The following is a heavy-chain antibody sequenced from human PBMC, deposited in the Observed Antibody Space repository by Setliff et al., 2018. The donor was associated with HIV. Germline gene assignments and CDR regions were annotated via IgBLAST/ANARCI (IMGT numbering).Heavy chain of an antibody. CDR2: IYYNGVT. D-gene: IGHD1-26*01. Sequence: KPSETLSLTCTVSGGSVTRHYWTWIRQPPGKGLEWIGYIYYNGVTTYNPSLKSRVTISADTSKNQFSLKLTSVTAADTAVYYCARGILVDPTRFDYWGQGTQVTVS. J-gene: IGHJ4*02. CDR3: ARGILVDPTRFDY. V-gene: IGHV4-59*02. CDR1: GGSVTRHY.